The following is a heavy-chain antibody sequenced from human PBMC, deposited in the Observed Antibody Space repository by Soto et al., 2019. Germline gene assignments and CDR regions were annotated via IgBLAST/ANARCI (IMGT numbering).Heavy chain of an antibody. CDR1: GGSISSYY. Sequence: SETLSLTCTVSGGSISSYYWTWIRQPPGKGLEWIGYIYYSGSTNYNPSLKSRVTISVATSKTQFSLKLSSVTAADTAVYYCARSRYKVIDYWGQGTLVTVS. V-gene: IGHV4-59*12. D-gene: IGHD5-18*01. CDR3: ARSRYKVIDY. CDR2: IYYSGST. J-gene: IGHJ4*02.